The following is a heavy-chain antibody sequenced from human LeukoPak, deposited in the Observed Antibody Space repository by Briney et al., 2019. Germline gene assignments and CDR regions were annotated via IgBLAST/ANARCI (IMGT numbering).Heavy chain of an antibody. D-gene: IGHD3-3*01. Sequence: GGSLRLSCAASGFTFSTYWMTWVRQAPGKGLEWVANIKQDGSQKYYVDSVKGRFTISRDNAKNSLYLQVNSLRAEDTAIYYCTRDFSSGDWGQGTLVTVSP. CDR3: TRDFSSGD. J-gene: IGHJ4*02. V-gene: IGHV3-7*01. CDR2: IKQDGSQK. CDR1: GFTFSTYW.